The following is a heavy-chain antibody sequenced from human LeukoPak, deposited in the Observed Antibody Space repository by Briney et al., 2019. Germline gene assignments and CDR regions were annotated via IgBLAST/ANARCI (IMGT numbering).Heavy chain of an antibody. CDR1: GYTFTSYA. Sequence: ASVKVSCKASGYTFTSYAMHWVRQAPGQRLEWMGWINAGNGNTKYSQNFQGRVTITRDTSASTAYMELSSLRSEDTAVYYCARGVGYNYGLYYQYGMDVWGPGTTVTVSS. D-gene: IGHD5-18*01. V-gene: IGHV1-3*01. J-gene: IGHJ6*02. CDR3: ARGVGYNYGLYYQYGMDV. CDR2: INAGNGNT.